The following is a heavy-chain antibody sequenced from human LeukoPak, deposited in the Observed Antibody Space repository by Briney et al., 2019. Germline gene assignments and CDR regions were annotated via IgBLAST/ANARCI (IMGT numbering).Heavy chain of an antibody. CDR2: IKQDGTER. CDR1: GFTFTTYW. CDR3: ARGSGDLYYYYYYMDV. V-gene: IGHV3-7*03. J-gene: IGHJ6*03. Sequence: GGSLRLSCAASGFTFTTYWMSWVRQAPGKGLEWVANIKQDGTERYYVDSVKGRFTISRDNVKNSLYLQMNSLRAEDTAVYYCARGSGDLYYYYYYMDVWGKGTTVTISS. D-gene: IGHD2-15*01.